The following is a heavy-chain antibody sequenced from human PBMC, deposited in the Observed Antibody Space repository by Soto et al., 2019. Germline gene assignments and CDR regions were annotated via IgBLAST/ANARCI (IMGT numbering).Heavy chain of an antibody. J-gene: IGHJ4*02. V-gene: IGHV3-33*01. Sequence: GGSLRLSCAASGFTFSSYGMHWVRQDPGKGLEWVAVIWYDGSNKYYADSVKGRFTISRDNSKNTLYLQMNSLRAEDTAVYYCARDRGVTTTWYYFEYWGQGTPVTVSS. CDR2: IWYDGSNK. CDR1: GFTFSSYG. D-gene: IGHD4-17*01. CDR3: ARDRGVTTTWYYFEY.